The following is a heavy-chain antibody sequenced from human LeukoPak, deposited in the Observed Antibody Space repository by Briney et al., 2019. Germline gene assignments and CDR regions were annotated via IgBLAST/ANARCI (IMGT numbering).Heavy chain of an antibody. CDR2: IYYSGST. CDR3: ARQTTVTTPGYFDY. V-gene: IGHV4-39*01. D-gene: IGHD4-17*01. CDR1: GGSISGSSYY. J-gene: IGHJ4*02. Sequence: SETLSLTCTVSGGSISGSSYYWGWIRQPPGKGLEWIGSIYYSGSTYYNPSLKSRVTISVDTPKNQFSLKLSSVTAADTAVYYCARQTTVTTPGYFDYWGQGTLVTVSS.